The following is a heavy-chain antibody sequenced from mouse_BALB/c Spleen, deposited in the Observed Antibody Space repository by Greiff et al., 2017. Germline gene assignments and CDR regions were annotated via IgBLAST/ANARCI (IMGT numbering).Heavy chain of an antibody. CDR1: GFTFSSYA. J-gene: IGHJ4*01. D-gene: IGHD3-1*01. Sequence: EVNVVESGGGLVKPGGSLKLSCAASGFTFSSYAMSWVRQSPEKRLEWVAEISSGGSYTYYPDTVTGRFTISRDNAKNTLYLEMSSLRSEDTAMYYCARLNRATSMDYWGQGTSVTVSS. V-gene: IGHV5-9-4*01. CDR2: ISSGGSYT. CDR3: ARLNRATSMDY.